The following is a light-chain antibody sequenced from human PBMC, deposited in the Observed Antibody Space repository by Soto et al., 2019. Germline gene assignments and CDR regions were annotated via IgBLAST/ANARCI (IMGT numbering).Light chain of an antibody. CDR3: QQYGSSPPNT. CDR2: GAS. J-gene: IGKJ4*01. Sequence: EIVFTQSPGTLSLSPGERATLSCRASQSVSSSYLAWYQQKPGQAHRLLIYGASSRATGIPDRFSGSGSGTDFTLTISRLEPEDCAVYYCQQYGSSPPNTFGGGTKVEIK. V-gene: IGKV3-20*01. CDR1: QSVSSSY.